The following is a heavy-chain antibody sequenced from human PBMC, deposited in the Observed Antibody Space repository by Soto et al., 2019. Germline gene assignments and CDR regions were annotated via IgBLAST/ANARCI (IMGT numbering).Heavy chain of an antibody. D-gene: IGHD3-10*01. V-gene: IGHV1-18*01. CDR1: GYTFTSYG. Sequence: QVQLVQSGAEVKKPGASVKVSCKASGYTFTSYGISWARQAPGQGLEWMGWISAYNGNTNYAQKLQGRVTMTTDTSTSTAYMELRSLRSDDTAVYYCARTGFYYYGSGSPVAVDYWGQGTLVTVSS. CDR3: ARTGFYYYGSGSPVAVDY. J-gene: IGHJ4*02. CDR2: ISAYNGNT.